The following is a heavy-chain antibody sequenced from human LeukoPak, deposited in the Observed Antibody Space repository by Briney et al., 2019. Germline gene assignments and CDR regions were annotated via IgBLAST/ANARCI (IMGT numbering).Heavy chain of an antibody. CDR3: ARASSPNNWFDP. V-gene: IGHV4-34*01. CDR2: INHSGST. CDR1: GGSFSGYY. J-gene: IGHJ5*02. Sequence: ASETLSLTCAVYGGSFSGYYWSWIRQPPGKGLERIGEINHSGSTNYNPSLKSRVTISVDTSKNQFSLKLSSVTAADTAVYYCARASSPNNWFDPWGQGTLVTVSS.